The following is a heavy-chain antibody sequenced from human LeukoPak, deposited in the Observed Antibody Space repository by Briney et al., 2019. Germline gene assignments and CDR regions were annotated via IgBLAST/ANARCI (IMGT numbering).Heavy chain of an antibody. D-gene: IGHD2-8*01. J-gene: IGHJ6*04. CDR1: GFTFSSYS. V-gene: IGHV3-21*01. Sequence: GGSLRLSCAASGFTFSSYSMNWVRQAPGKGLEWVSSISSSSSYIYYADSVKGRFTISRDNAKNSLYLQMNSLRAEDTAVYYCASWDMAYGDDTGMDVWGKGTTVTVSS. CDR3: ASWDMAYGDDTGMDV. CDR2: ISSSSSYI.